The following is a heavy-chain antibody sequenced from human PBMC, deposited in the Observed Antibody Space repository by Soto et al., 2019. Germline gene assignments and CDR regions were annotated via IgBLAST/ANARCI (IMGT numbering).Heavy chain of an antibody. Sequence: QVQLQESGPGLVKPSDTLSLTCAVSGYSISSSNWWGWIRQPPGKGLEWIGYIYYSGTTYYNPSLKGRATLSVDTSTNQFSLKLTSVTAVDTAVYYCARREIQGPIDYWGQGTLVTVSS. V-gene: IGHV4-28*01. CDR2: IYYSGTT. D-gene: IGHD1-26*01. CDR3: ARREIQGPIDY. J-gene: IGHJ4*02. CDR1: GYSISSSNW.